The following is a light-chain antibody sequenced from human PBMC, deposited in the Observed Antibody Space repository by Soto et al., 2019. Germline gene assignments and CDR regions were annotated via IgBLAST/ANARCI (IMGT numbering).Light chain of an antibody. CDR3: QQYGSSPPYT. V-gene: IGKV3-20*01. J-gene: IGKJ2*01. Sequence: EIVLTQSPGTLSLSPGERATLSCRASQSVRSSYLAWYQQKPGQAPRLLIYAASSRATGIPDRFSGGGSGTDFTLTISRLEPEDFAVYYCQQYGSSPPYTFGQGTKLEIK. CDR1: QSVRSSY. CDR2: AAS.